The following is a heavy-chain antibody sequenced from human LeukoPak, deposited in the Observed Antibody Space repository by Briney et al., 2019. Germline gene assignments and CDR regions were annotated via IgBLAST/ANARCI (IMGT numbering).Heavy chain of an antibody. D-gene: IGHD1-1*01. CDR2: INPKSGRT. Sequence: ASVKVSCKTSGYTFTNYDINWVRQAPGQGLERMGWINPKSGRTGYAQNFQGRVTITRNTSISIAYMELSSLSSEDTAVYYCARAQNPYNWNDGAFDIWGQGTMVTVSS. CDR1: GYTFTNYD. J-gene: IGHJ3*02. V-gene: IGHV1-8*03. CDR3: ARAQNPYNWNDGAFDI.